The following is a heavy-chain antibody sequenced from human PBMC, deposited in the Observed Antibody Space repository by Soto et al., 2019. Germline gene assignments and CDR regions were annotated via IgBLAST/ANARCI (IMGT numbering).Heavy chain of an antibody. CDR2: IKQDGSEK. Sequence: TGGSLRLSCAASGFTFSSYWMSWVRQAPGKGLEWVANIKQDGSEKYYVDSVKGRFTISRDNAKNSLYLQMNSLRAEDTAVYYCARYTCSGYCPTNYYYGMDVWGQGATVTVSS. V-gene: IGHV3-7*01. J-gene: IGHJ6*02. CDR3: ARYTCSGYCPTNYYYGMDV. CDR1: GFTFSSYW. D-gene: IGHD5-12*01.